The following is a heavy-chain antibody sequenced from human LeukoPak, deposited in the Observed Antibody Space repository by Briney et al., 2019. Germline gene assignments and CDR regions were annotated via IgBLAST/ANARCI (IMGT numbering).Heavy chain of an antibody. J-gene: IGHJ6*03. CDR1: GGSISSGSYY. D-gene: IGHD6-19*01. CDR2: IYTSGST. V-gene: IGHV4-61*02. Sequence: PSETLSLTCTVSGGSISSGSYYWSWIRQPAGKGLEWIGRIYTSGSTNYNPSLKSRVTISVDTSKNQFSLKLSSVTAADTAVYYCARVGIAVAGPVPFYYMDVWGKGTTVTISS. CDR3: ARVGIAVAGPVPFYYMDV.